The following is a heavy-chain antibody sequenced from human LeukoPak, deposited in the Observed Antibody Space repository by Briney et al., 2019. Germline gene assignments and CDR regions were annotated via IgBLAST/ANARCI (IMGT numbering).Heavy chain of an antibody. V-gene: IGHV1-8*01. J-gene: IGHJ6*02. Sequence: ASVKVSCKASGYTFTSYDINWVRQATGQGLEWMGWMNPNSGNTGYAQKFQGRVTMTRNTSISTAYMELSSLRSEGTAVYYCARSKGVLRFLEWFDYYGMDVWGQGTTVTVSS. CDR3: ARSKGVLRFLEWFDYYGMDV. CDR2: MNPNSGNT. D-gene: IGHD3-3*01. CDR1: GYTFTSYD.